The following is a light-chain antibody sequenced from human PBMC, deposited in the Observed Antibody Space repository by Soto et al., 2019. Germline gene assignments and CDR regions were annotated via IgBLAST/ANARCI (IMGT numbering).Light chain of an antibody. J-gene: IGLJ2*01. CDR3: SSYTSSSSVV. Sequence: QYVLTQPASVSGSPGQSITISCTGTTSDVGGYDYVSWYRQHPGEAPKLMIYEVTNRPSGVSNRFSGSKSCNTASLTISGLQAEDEADYYCSSYTSSSSVVFGGGTQLTVL. CDR1: TSDVGGYDY. CDR2: EVT. V-gene: IGLV2-14*01.